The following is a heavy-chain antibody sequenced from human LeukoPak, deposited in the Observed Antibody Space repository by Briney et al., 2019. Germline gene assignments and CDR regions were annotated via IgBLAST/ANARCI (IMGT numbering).Heavy chain of an antibody. D-gene: IGHD3-22*01. V-gene: IGHV3-30*02. CDR1: GFTFSSYG. CDR3: AKDFSVYNYDSRVLDY. Sequence: GGSLRLSCAASGFTFSSYGIHWVRQAPGKGLEWVALIRYDGSNKYYADSVKGRFTISRDNSKNTLYLQMNRLRAEDTAVYYCAKDFSVYNYDSRVLDYWGQGTLVTVSS. J-gene: IGHJ4*02. CDR2: IRYDGSNK.